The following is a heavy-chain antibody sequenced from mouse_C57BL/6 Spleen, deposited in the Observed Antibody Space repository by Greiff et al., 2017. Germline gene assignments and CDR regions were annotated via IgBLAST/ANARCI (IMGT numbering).Heavy chain of an antibody. CDR1: GYTFTSYW. CDR2: INPSNGGT. Sequence: VQLQQPGTELVKPGASVKLSCKASGYTFTSYWMHWVKQRPGQGLEWIGNINPSNGGTNYNEKFKSKATLTVDKSSSTAYMQLSSLTSEDSAVYYCARWRVYDYCWYFDVWGTGTTVTVSS. J-gene: IGHJ1*03. CDR3: ARWRVYDYCWYFDV. D-gene: IGHD2-4*01. V-gene: IGHV1-53*01.